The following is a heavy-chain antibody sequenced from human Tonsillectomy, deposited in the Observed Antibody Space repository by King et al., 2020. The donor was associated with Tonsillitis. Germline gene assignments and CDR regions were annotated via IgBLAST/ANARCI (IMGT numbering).Heavy chain of an antibody. J-gene: IGHJ1*01. D-gene: IGHD5/OR15-5a*01. Sequence: QLVQSGAEVKKPGASVKVSCKASGYTFTSDYMHWVRQAPGQGLEWMGIMNPTGGNTNYAQKFQGKVTMTWDTSTSTVYMDLTNLRSEDTAVYFCTRGRYSVTRGGPGSLVTVS. V-gene: IGHV1-46*03. CDR2: MNPTGGNT. CDR3: TRGRYSVTR. CDR1: GYTFTSDY.